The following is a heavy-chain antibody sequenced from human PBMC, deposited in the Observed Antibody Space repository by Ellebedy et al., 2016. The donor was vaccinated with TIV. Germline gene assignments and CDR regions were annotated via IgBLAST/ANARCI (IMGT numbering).Heavy chain of an antibody. Sequence: ASVKVSXXASGYTFTSYGISWVRQAPGQGLEWMGWISAYNGNTNYAQKFQGRVTITADESTSTAYMELSSLRSEDTAVYYCARPTLRKPSGEYFQHWGQGTLVTVSS. D-gene: IGHD5-12*01. CDR3: ARPTLRKPSGEYFQH. V-gene: IGHV1-18*01. CDR2: ISAYNGNT. CDR1: GYTFTSYG. J-gene: IGHJ1*01.